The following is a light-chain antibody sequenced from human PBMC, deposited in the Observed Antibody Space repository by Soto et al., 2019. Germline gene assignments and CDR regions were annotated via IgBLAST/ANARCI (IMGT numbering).Light chain of an antibody. Sequence: PGARATLSCRASQTVAYTSLAWYQQRPGQAPRLLIYGTSTRATGTPDRIIGSGSGTAFTLTISRLEPEDFAVYYCQQYVTTPRTFGQGTKVE. CDR1: QTVAYTS. CDR3: QQYVTTPRT. J-gene: IGKJ1*01. V-gene: IGKV3-20*01. CDR2: GTS.